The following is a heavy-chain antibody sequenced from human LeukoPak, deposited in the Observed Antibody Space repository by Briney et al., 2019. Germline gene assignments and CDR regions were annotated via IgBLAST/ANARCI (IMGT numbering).Heavy chain of an antibody. J-gene: IGHJ4*02. D-gene: IGHD1-1*01. CDR2: MNPNSGNT. CDR1: GYTFTSYD. V-gene: IGHV1-8*01. Sequence: ASVKVSCKASGYTFTSYDINRVRQATGQGLEWMGWMNPNSGNTGYAQKFQGRVTITADKSTSTAYMELSSLRSEDTAVYYCARDLGLERADWGQGTLVTVSS. CDR3: ARDLGLERAD.